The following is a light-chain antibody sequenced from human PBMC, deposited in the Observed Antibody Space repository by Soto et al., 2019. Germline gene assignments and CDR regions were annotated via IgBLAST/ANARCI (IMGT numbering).Light chain of an antibody. Sequence: QSALTQAASVSGSPGQAITISCTGRSSDMPVSWFQHHPGKAPKLIIYENTGRPSGVSSRFSGSRSGDTASLTITGLQAEDEADYYCCSDAGLMFGGGTQLTVL. CDR3: CSDAGLM. CDR1: SSDMP. J-gene: IGLJ3*02. CDR2: ENT. V-gene: IGLV2-23*01.